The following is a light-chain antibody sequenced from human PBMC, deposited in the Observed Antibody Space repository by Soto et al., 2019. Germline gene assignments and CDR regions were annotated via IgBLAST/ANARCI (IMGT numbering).Light chain of an antibody. CDR1: SSDVGAYNY. Sequence: QSVLTQPASVSGSPGQSITISCTGTSSDVGAYNYVSWYQQHPGKAPKLMLYEVNNRPSGVSNRFSGSKSGNTASLTISGLQAEDEADDYCSSYRSSSTLDYVFGTGTKLTVL. CDR3: SSYRSSSTLDYV. CDR2: EVN. V-gene: IGLV2-14*01. J-gene: IGLJ1*01.